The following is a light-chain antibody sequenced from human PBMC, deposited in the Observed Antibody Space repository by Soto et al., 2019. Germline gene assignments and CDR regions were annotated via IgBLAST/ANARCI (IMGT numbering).Light chain of an antibody. V-gene: IGLV1-51*01. CDR1: SSNIGNNY. CDR2: DNN. Sequence: QSVLTQPTSVSSAPGKKVTISCSGSSSNIGNNYVSWYQQLPGTAPKLLIYDNNKRPSGIPDRFSGSKSGTSATLGITGLQTGDEADYYCGTWDSSLSAYYVFGTGTKVTVL. J-gene: IGLJ1*01. CDR3: GTWDSSLSAYYV.